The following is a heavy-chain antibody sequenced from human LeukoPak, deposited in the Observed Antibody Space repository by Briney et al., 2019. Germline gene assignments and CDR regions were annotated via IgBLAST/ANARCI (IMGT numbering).Heavy chain of an antibody. J-gene: IGHJ4*02. D-gene: IGHD2-21*02. CDR3: AKGPGAYCGGDCYSPGY. V-gene: IGHV3-23*01. CDR1: GXMFRKYA. Sequence: GGSLRLSCAASGXMFRKYAMSWVRQAPGKGLEWVSSISGYGGTTYYADSVEGRFTISRDSSKNTLYLQMNSLRAEDTAVYYCAKGPGAYCGGDCYSPGYWGQGTLVTVSS. CDR2: ISGYGGTT.